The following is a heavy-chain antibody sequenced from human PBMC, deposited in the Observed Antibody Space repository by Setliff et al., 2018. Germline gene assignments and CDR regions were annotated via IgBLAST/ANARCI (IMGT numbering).Heavy chain of an antibody. CDR1: GFRFGDFG. CDR2: VQFDGSNK. CDR3: ARVAEYDTIDI. V-gene: IGHV3-30*02. Sequence: GGSLRLSCAASGFRFGDFGMHWVRQAPGEGLEWVAFVQFDGSNKYYADSVLGRFTISRDISKNTLYLQMDSLRHEDTAVYYCARVAEYDTIDIWGQGTMVTVS. J-gene: IGHJ3*02. D-gene: IGHD3-16*01.